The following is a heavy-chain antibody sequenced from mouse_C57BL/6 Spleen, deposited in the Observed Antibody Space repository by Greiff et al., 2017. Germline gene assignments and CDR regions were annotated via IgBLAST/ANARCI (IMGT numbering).Heavy chain of an antibody. D-gene: IGHD2-5*01. CDR3: ARDGSKGAMDY. CDR1: GFTFSDFY. Sequence: DVKLVESGGGLVQSGRSLRLSCATSGFTFSDFYMEWVRQAPGKGLEWIAASRNKANDYTTEYSASVKGRFIVSRDTSQSILYLQMNALRAEDTAIYYCARDGSKGAMDYWGQGTSVTVSS. V-gene: IGHV7-1*01. CDR2: SRNKANDYTT. J-gene: IGHJ4*01.